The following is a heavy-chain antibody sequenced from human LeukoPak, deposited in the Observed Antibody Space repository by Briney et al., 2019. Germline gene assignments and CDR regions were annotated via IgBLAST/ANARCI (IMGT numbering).Heavy chain of an antibody. V-gene: IGHV4-59*12. Sequence: SETLSLTCTVSGGSISTYYWTWIRQPPGKGLEWIGYIYYTGSTNYNPSLKSRVTISVDTSKDQFSLKLSSVTAADTAVYYCARCPTSGAFDIWGQGTMVTVSS. CDR2: IYYTGST. CDR1: GGSISTYY. CDR3: ARCPTSGAFDI. D-gene: IGHD3-10*01. J-gene: IGHJ3*02.